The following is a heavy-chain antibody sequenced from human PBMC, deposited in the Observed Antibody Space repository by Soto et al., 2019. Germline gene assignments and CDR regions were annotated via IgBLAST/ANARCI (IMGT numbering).Heavy chain of an antibody. Sequence: SVKVSCKASGGTFSSYAISWVRQAPGQGLEWMGGIIPIFGTANYAQKFQGRVTITADESTSTAYMELSSLRSEDTAVYYCARVKVVPAATPGSFDYWGQGTLVTVSS. CDR2: IIPIFGTA. J-gene: IGHJ4*02. D-gene: IGHD2-2*01. CDR1: GGTFSSYA. V-gene: IGHV1-69*13. CDR3: ARVKVVPAATPGSFDY.